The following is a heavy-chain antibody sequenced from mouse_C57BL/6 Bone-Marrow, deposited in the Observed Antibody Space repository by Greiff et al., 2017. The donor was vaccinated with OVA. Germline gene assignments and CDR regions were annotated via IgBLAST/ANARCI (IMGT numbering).Heavy chain of an antibody. D-gene: IGHD1-1*01. CDR1: GYTFTDYY. V-gene: IGHV1-19*01. J-gene: IGHJ4*01. Sequence: EVKLMESGPVLVKPGASVKMSCKASGYTFTDYYMNWVKQSHGKSLEWIGVINPYNGGTSYNQKFKGKATLTVDKSSSTAYMELNSLTSEDSAVYYCAGGRYYAMDYWGQGTSVTVSS. CDR3: AGGRYYAMDY. CDR2: INPYNGGT.